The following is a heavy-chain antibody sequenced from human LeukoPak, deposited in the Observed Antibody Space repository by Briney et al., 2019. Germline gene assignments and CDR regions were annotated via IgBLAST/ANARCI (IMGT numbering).Heavy chain of an antibody. CDR3: ARAEVWFGEPHFDF. V-gene: IGHV3-33*01. J-gene: IGHJ4*02. CDR2: IWYDGTNK. Sequence: AGGSLRLSCAASGFTFSSYGMHWVRQAPGKGLEWVAAIWYDGTNKNYADSVKGRFTISRDNSKNTLYLQMNSLRAEDTAVYYCARAEVWFGEPHFDFWGQGTLVTVSS. D-gene: IGHD3-10*01. CDR1: GFTFSSYG.